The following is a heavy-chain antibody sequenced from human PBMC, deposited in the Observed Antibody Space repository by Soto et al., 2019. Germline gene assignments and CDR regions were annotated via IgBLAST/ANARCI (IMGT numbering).Heavy chain of an antibody. V-gene: IGHV3-30-3*01. D-gene: IGHD3-10*01. Sequence: PWGSLRLSCAASGFTFSSYAMHWFRQAPGKGLEWVAVISYDGSNKYYADSVKGRFTISRDNYNNMLYLQMNSLRVEDTAIYYCAFKGTFHSNYWGHGTPVTVSS. CDR1: GFTFSSYA. CDR3: AFKGTFHSNY. CDR2: ISYDGSNK. J-gene: IGHJ4*01.